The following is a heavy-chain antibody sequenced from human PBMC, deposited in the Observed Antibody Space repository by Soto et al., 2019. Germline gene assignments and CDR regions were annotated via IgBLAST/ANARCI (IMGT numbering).Heavy chain of an antibody. CDR3: ARGHSDIVVVVAAKTLDY. CDR2: INHSGST. Sequence: SETLSLTCAVYGGSFSGYYWSWIRQPPGKGLEWIGEINHSGSTNYNPSLKSRVTISVDTSKNQFSLKLSSVTAADTAVYYCARGHSDIVVVVAAKTLDYWGQGTLVTVPS. J-gene: IGHJ4*02. V-gene: IGHV4-34*01. CDR1: GGSFSGYY. D-gene: IGHD2-15*01.